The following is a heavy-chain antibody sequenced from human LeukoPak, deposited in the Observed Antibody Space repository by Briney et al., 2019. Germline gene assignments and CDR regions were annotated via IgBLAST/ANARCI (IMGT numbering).Heavy chain of an antibody. CDR1: GGSISSYY. D-gene: IGHD6-13*01. CDR2: IYYSGST. Sequence: SDTLSLTCTVSGGSISSYYWSWIRQPPGKGLEWIGYIYYSGSTNYNPSLKSRVTISVDTSKNQFSLKLSSVTAADTAVYYCARRAAAGGSDYWGQGTLVTVSS. J-gene: IGHJ4*02. CDR3: ARRAAAGGSDY. V-gene: IGHV4-59*08.